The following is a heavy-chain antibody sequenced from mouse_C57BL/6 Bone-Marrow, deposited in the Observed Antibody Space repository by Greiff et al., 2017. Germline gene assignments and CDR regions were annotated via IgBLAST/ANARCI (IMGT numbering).Heavy chain of an antibody. CDR2: IHPNSGST. D-gene: IGHD1-1*02. Sequence: VQLQQPGAELVKPGASVKMSCKASGYTFTNYWMHWVKQRPGQGLEWIGMIHPNSGSTNSNEKFKSKATLTVDKSSSTAYMQLSSLTSAVSAFDYCSRGGWFGYFDYWGQGTTLTVSS. V-gene: IGHV1-64*01. CDR3: SRGGWFGYFDY. J-gene: IGHJ2*01. CDR1: GYTFTNYW.